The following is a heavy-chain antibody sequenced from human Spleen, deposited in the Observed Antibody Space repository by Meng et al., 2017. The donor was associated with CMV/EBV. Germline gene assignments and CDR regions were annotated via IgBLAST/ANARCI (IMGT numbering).Heavy chain of an antibody. Sequence: QMQLQESGPGLVEPSGTLSLTCAVSGGSISISTWWSWVRQPPGKGLEWIGEIYHSGGTNYNPSLRGRVTISLDKSKNQFSPTLRSVTAADTAVYYCARDPYATGWAGWGQGTLVTVSS. CDR1: GGSISISTW. D-gene: IGHD6-19*01. V-gene: IGHV4-4*02. J-gene: IGHJ4*02. CDR3: ARDPYATGWAG. CDR2: IYHSGGT.